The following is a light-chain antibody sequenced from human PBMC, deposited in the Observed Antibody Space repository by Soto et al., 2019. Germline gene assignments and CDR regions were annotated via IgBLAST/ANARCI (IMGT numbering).Light chain of an antibody. J-gene: IGLJ1*01. Sequence: QSVLIQPPSVSGSPGQSVTISCTGTSSDVGSYDYVSWYQQHPGTVPKPMIYSVNSRPSGVPDRFSGSKSGNTASMTISGLQAEDEADYWCCSYTSSSTRVFGTGTKVTVL. CDR2: SVN. CDR1: SSDVGSYDY. V-gene: IGLV2-18*02. CDR3: CSYTSSSTRV.